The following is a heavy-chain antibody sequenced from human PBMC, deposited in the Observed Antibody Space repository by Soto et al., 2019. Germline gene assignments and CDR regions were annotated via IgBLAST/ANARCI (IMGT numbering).Heavy chain of an antibody. CDR2: MYYTGGT. V-gene: IGHV4-31*03. D-gene: IGHD3-3*01. J-gene: IGHJ4*02. Sequence: SETLSLTCTVSGDSISSGGYYWGWIRQHPGKGLEWIGYMYYTGGTYYNPSLKSRVSISVDTAKNQVSLKLSSATAADTAVYYCARAGPYFGIVSEFYFDYWGQGTLVTVSS. CDR3: ARAGPYFGIVSEFYFDY. CDR1: GDSISSGGYY.